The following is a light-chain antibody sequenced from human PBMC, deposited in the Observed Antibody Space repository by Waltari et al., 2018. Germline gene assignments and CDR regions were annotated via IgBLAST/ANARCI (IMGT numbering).Light chain of an antibody. V-gene: IGLV3-19*01. CDR1: SLRRYY. J-gene: IGLJ3*02. Sequence: SSELTQDPAVSVALGQTVSITCQGDSLRRYYASWYQQRPGQAPILILSGQDNRPSGIPDRFSGSTSGNTASLTITGAQAEDEADYYCLSRDTTSTRVFGGGTRLTV. CDR3: LSRDTTSTRV. CDR2: GQD.